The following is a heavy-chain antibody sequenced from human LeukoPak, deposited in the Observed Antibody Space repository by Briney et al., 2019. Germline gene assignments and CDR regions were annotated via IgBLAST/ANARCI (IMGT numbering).Heavy chain of an antibody. CDR3: AKTLEQWLVRGPIDY. D-gene: IGHD6-19*01. J-gene: IGHJ4*02. CDR2: ISASGGST. V-gene: IGHV3-23*01. Sequence: PGGSLRLSCAASGFTFSSYAMSWVRQAPGKGLEWVSVISASGGSTYYADSVKGRFPISRDNSKNALYLQMNSLRAEDTAVYYCAKTLEQWLVRGPIDYWGQGALVTVSS. CDR1: GFTFSSYA.